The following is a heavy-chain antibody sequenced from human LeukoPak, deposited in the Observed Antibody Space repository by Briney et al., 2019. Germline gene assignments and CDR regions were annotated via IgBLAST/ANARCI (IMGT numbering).Heavy chain of an antibody. CDR3: ARESDHSNYPGAFDH. V-gene: IGHV3-7*01. CDR2: IKHDGSEK. Sequence: GGSLRLSCAAFGFTFSRYWMSWVRQAPGKGLEWVANIKHDGSEKYYVDSVKGRFTISRDNAKNSLSLQMNSLRVEDTALYYCARESDHSNYPGAFDHWGAGTLVAVSS. CDR1: GFTFSRYW. D-gene: IGHD4-11*01. J-gene: IGHJ4*02.